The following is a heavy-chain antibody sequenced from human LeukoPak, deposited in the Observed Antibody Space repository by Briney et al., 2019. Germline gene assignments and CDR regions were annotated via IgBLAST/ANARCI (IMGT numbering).Heavy chain of an antibody. CDR1: GFTFSSYG. D-gene: IGHD6-13*01. V-gene: IGHV3-23*01. J-gene: IGHJ4*02. Sequence: GGSLRLSCAASGFTFSSYGMSWVRQAPGKGLDWVSTISVSVTSTYYADSVKGRFTISRDTSKNTLHLQMNSLRAEDTAVYYCAKGGSSSWDYFDYWGQGTRVTVSS. CDR3: AKGGSSSWDYFDY. CDR2: ISVSVTST.